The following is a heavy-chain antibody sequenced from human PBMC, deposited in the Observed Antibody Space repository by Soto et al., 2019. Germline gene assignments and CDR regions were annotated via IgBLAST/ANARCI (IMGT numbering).Heavy chain of an antibody. D-gene: IGHD1-1*01. J-gene: IGHJ4*02. CDR1: GFTFSSYG. CDR2: ISYDGINK. V-gene: IGHV3-30*18. Sequence: QVQLVESGGGVVQPGRSLRLCSAASGFTFSSYGMHWVRQAPGKGLEWVAVISYDGINKYYADSVKGRFTISRDNSKNTLYLQMNSLRAEDTAVYYCAKSVYNWNDGFFDYWGQGTLVTVSS. CDR3: AKSVYNWNDGFFDY.